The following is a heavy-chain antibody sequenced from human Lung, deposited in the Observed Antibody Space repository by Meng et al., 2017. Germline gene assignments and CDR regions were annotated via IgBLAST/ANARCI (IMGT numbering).Heavy chain of an antibody. CDR1: GGSFSDYY. Sequence: VQVLEWGAGSLKPSETPSPPFVVSGGSFSDYYWSWIRQPPGKGLDWIGEINHSGSTNYNPSLESRATISVDTSQNNLSLKLSSVTAADSAVYYCVRGPTTMAHDIDYWGQGTLVTVSS. J-gene: IGHJ4*02. CDR2: INHSGST. V-gene: IGHV4-34*01. D-gene: IGHD4-11*01. CDR3: VRGPTTMAHDIDY.